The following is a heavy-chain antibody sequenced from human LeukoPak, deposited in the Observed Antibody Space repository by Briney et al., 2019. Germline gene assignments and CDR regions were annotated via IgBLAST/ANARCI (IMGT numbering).Heavy chain of an antibody. CDR2: ISAYNGNT. CDR3: ARGPAIAVAGSPNWFDP. CDR1: GYTFTSYG. D-gene: IGHD6-19*01. J-gene: IGHJ5*02. V-gene: IGHV1-18*01. Sequence: GASVKVSCKASGYTFTSYGISWVRQAPGQGLEWMGWISAYNGNTNYAQKLQGRVTMTTDTSTSTAYMELRSLRSDDTAVYYCARGPAIAVAGSPNWFDPWGQGTLVTVSS.